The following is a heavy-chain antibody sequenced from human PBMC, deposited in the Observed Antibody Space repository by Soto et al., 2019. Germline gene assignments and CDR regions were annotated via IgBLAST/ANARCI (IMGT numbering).Heavy chain of an antibody. CDR1: GGSISSGGSY. D-gene: IGHD2-2*01. Sequence: SETLSLTCTVSGGSISSGGSYWGWIRQPPGKGLEWIGYIDYSGNTILNASLRSRVTLSVDTSKNQFSLNLSSVTAADTAVYYCVRYCSTTKCPFDYWGQGARVTV. CDR2: IDYSGNT. V-gene: IGHV4-30-4*01. CDR3: VRYCSTTKCPFDY. J-gene: IGHJ4*02.